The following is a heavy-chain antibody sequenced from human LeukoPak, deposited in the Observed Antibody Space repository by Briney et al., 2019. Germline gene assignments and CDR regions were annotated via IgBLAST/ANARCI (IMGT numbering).Heavy chain of an antibody. Sequence: PSETLSLTCTVSGGSISSSSYYWGWIRQPPGKGLEWIGEINHSGSTNYNPSLKSRVTISVDTSKNQFSLKLSSVTAADTAVYYCARAPLQLWLDPEFYFDYWGQGTLVTVSS. V-gene: IGHV4-39*07. CDR1: GGSISSSSYY. CDR3: ARAPLQLWLDPEFYFDY. CDR2: INHSGST. D-gene: IGHD5-18*01. J-gene: IGHJ4*02.